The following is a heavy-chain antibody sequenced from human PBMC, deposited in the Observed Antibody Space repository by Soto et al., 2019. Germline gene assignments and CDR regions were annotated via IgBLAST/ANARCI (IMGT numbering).Heavy chain of an antibody. CDR2: ISAYNGNT. J-gene: IGHJ5*02. CDR1: GYTFTSYG. D-gene: IGHD2-2*01. V-gene: IGHV1-18*01. Sequence: GASVKVSCKASGYTFTSYGISWVRQAPGQGLEWMGWISAYNGNTNYAQKLQGRVTMTTDTSTSTAYMELRSLRSDDTAVYYCARDLYCSSTSCYNAENWFDPWGQGTLVTVSS. CDR3: ARDLYCSSTSCYNAENWFDP.